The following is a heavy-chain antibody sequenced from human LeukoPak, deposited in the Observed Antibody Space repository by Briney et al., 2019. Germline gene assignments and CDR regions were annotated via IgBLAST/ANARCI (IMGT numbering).Heavy chain of an antibody. V-gene: IGHV3-21*04. CDR1: GFTFSSYS. Sequence: KPGGSLRLSCAASGFTFSSYSMNWVRQAPGKGLEWVSSISSSSSYIYYADSVKGRFTISRDNAKNSLYLQMNSLRAEDTALYYCAKEKGGSGSPFDYWGQGTLVTVS. CDR2: ISSSSSYI. CDR3: AKEKGGSGSPFDY. J-gene: IGHJ4*02. D-gene: IGHD1-26*01.